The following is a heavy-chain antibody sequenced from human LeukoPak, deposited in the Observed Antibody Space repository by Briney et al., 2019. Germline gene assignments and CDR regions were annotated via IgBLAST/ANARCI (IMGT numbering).Heavy chain of an antibody. J-gene: IGHJ4*02. CDR3: ASFLWGYYFDY. CDR2: INPNSVVT. D-gene: IGHD2/OR15-2a*01. Sequence: ASLRVSCEASGYTFTDYYMHWVRQAPGQGLEWMGRINPNSVVTNYAQKLQGRVTMPRDTSITTTYKQLSSLRSDDTAVYYCASFLWGYYFDYWGQGTLVTVSS. CDR1: GYTFTDYY. V-gene: IGHV1-2*06.